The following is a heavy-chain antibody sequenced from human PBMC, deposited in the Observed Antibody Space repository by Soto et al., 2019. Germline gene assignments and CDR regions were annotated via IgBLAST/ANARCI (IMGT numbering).Heavy chain of an antibody. D-gene: IGHD5-18*01. J-gene: IGHJ4*02. Sequence: SETLSLTCAVYGGSFSGYYWSWIRQPPGKGLEWIGYIYYSGSTNYNPSLKSRVTISVDTSKNQFSLKLSSVTAADTAVYYCASGRGYSYGSFDYWGQGTLVTVSS. CDR2: IYYSGST. CDR3: ASGRGYSYGSFDY. CDR1: GGSFSGYY. V-gene: IGHV4-59*01.